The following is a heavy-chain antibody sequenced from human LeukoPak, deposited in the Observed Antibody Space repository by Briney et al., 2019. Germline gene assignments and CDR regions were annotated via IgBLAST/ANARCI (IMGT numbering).Heavy chain of an antibody. D-gene: IGHD6-13*01. Sequence: PSETLSLTCTVSGYSISSGYYWGWIRQPPGKGLEWIGSIYHSGSTYYNPSLKSRATISVDTSKNQFSLKLSSVTAADTAVYYCARDRQQLVGGPFDNWGQGTLVTVS. CDR2: IYHSGST. J-gene: IGHJ4*02. V-gene: IGHV4-38-2*02. CDR3: ARDRQQLVGGPFDN. CDR1: GYSISSGYY.